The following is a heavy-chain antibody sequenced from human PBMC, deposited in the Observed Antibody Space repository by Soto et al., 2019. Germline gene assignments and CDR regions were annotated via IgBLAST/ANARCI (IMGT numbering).Heavy chain of an antibody. CDR1: GFICSGTT. CDR3: TRAPDGNNADY. CDR2: IRGRADNYAT. Sequence: VQLVESGGDLVQPGGSLKLSCAASGFICSGTTIHWVRQASGEGLEWVGRIRGRADNYATGYAASVKGRFSISRDDSKKTAYLLTTSLKSEDTAVYFCTRAPDGNNADYWGQGTLVTVSS. V-gene: IGHV3-73*02. D-gene: IGHD6-13*01. J-gene: IGHJ4*02.